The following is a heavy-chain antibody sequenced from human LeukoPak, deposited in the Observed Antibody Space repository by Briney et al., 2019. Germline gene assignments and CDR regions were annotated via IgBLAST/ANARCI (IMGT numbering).Heavy chain of an antibody. Sequence: GGSLRLSCAASGFTFSSYAMHWVRQAPGKGLEWVAVISYDGSNKYYADSVKGRFTISRDNSKNTLYLQMNSLRAEDTAVYYCARNRVVGAPNFDYWGQGTLVTVFS. D-gene: IGHD1-26*01. J-gene: IGHJ4*02. CDR3: ARNRVVGAPNFDY. CDR2: ISYDGSNK. CDR1: GFTFSSYA. V-gene: IGHV3-30-3*01.